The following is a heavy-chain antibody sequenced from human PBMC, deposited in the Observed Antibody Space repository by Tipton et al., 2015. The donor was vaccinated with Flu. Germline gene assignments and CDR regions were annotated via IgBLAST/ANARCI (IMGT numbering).Heavy chain of an antibody. CDR3: ARVNRSWLVP. J-gene: IGHJ5*02. Sequence: TLSLTCTVSGGSISSYYWSWIRQPPGKGLEWIGSIFYTGNTDYSPSLKSRVTISLDTSKNQFSLELTSMTAADTAVYYCARVNRSWLVPWGQGTLVTVSS. V-gene: IGHV4-59*13. CDR2: IFYTGNT. CDR1: GGSISSYY. D-gene: IGHD2/OR15-2a*01.